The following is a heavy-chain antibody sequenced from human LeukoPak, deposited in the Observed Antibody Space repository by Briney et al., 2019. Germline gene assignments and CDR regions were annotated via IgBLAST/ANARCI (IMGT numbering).Heavy chain of an antibody. CDR1: GDSMNGYY. V-gene: IGHV4-4*07. D-gene: IGHD5-12*01. CDR3: ARGLRWDSGNDWGPEH. J-gene: IGHJ4*02. CDR2: LFTGGNA. Sequence: SETRSLTCRVSGDSMNGYYWIWIRQTAGKGLEWIGRLFTGGNAECNPSLKSRVTMSVETSKSQFSLKLTSVTAADTAIYYCARGLRWDSGNDWGPEHWGQGVLVTVSS.